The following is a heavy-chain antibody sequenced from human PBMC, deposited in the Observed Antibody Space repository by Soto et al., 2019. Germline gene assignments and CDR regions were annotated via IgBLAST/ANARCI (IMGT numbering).Heavy chain of an antibody. Sequence: GGSLRLSCAASGFTFSRYAMSWVRQAPGKGLEWVSAISGSGGSTYYAASVKGRSTISRDNSKNTLYLQMNSLRAEDTAVYYCAKDGQDYYDSSGYYYWGQGTLVTVSS. V-gene: IGHV3-23*01. CDR1: GFTFSRYA. D-gene: IGHD3-22*01. J-gene: IGHJ4*02. CDR2: ISGSGGST. CDR3: AKDGQDYYDSSGYYY.